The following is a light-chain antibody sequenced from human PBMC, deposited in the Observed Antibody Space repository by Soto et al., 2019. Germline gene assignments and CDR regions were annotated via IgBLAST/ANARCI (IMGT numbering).Light chain of an antibody. CDR3: SSYAGINHVI. J-gene: IGLJ2*01. CDR2: EVT. V-gene: IGLV2-8*01. CDR1: SSDVGAYDF. Sequence: QSALTQPPSAYGSPGQAVTISCTGTSSDVGAYDFVSWYHQQSVKAPKLLIFEVTKRPSGVPDRFSGSKSGNTASLTVSGLQSDDEGAYYCSSYAGINHVIFCAGTKVTVL.